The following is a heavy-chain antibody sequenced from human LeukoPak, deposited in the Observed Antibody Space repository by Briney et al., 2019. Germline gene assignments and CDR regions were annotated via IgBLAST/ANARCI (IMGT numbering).Heavy chain of an antibody. CDR1: GGSISSYY. D-gene: IGHD5-18*01. Sequence: SETLSLTCTVPGGSISSYYWSWIRQPPGKGLEWIGYIYYSGSTNYNPSLKSRVTISVDTSKNQFSLKLTSVTAADTAVYYCARGGEGYPLPHYFDYWGQGTLVTVSS. V-gene: IGHV4-59*01. CDR2: IYYSGST. J-gene: IGHJ4*02. CDR3: ARGGEGYPLPHYFDY.